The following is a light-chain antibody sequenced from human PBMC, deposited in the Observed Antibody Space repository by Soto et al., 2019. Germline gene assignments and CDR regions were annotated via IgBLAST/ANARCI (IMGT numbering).Light chain of an antibody. Sequence: EIQMSRSPSTLSASVGDRVKITFRASQSISNWLAWYQQKPGKAPKLLIYDASSLESGVSLRFSGSGSGTEFYLTISSLEPEDFAVYYCQQRPSWSSITFGQGTRLEIK. CDR3: QQRPSWSSIT. J-gene: IGKJ5*01. CDR1: QSISNW. CDR2: DAS. V-gene: IGKV1-5*01.